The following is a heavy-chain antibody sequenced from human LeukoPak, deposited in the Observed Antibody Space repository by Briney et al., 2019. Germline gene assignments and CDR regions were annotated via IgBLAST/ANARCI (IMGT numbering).Heavy chain of an antibody. Sequence: GGSLRLSCAASGLAFSRFWMSWVRQAPGKGMEWVANINEDGSKKNYVDSVRGRFTISRDNARNSLYLQMNSLRAEDTAVYYCARDPNSIAAAGTGDYWGQGALVTVSS. CDR3: ARDPNSIAAAGTGDY. CDR2: INEDGSKK. J-gene: IGHJ4*02. D-gene: IGHD6-13*01. V-gene: IGHV3-7*01. CDR1: GLAFSRFW.